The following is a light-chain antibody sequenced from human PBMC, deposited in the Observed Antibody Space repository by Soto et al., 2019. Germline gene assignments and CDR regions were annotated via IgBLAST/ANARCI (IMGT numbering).Light chain of an antibody. Sequence: QSALTQPPSASGSPGQSVTISCTGASSDVGGYNYVSGYQQHPGKAPKLMIYEVSKRPSGVPDRFSGSKSGNTASLTVSGLQAEDEADYYCTSYAGSNNPYLFGTGTKLTVL. V-gene: IGLV2-8*01. CDR3: TSYAGSNNPYL. CDR1: SSDVGGYNY. J-gene: IGLJ1*01. CDR2: EVS.